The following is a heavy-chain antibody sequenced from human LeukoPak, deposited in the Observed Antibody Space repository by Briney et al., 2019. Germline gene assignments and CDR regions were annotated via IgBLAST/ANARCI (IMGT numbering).Heavy chain of an antibody. CDR2: INPKSGGT. J-gene: IGHJ4*02. D-gene: IGHD3-9*01. V-gene: IGHV1-2*02. CDR3: ARDHLAVRLRYFDWLYY. CDR1: VYTFIGYY. Sequence: ASVNVSCKASVYTFIGYYMHWVRQAPGQGREWMGWINPKSGGTNYAQKFRGRVTMTRDTSISTAYMELSRLRSDDTAVYYCARDHLAVRLRYFDWLYYWGQGTLVTVSS.